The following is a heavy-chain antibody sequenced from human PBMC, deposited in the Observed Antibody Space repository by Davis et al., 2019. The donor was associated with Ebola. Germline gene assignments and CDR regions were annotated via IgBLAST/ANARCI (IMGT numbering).Heavy chain of an antibody. D-gene: IGHD1-26*01. CDR2: ISSSGGTT. V-gene: IGHV3-48*02. Sequence: PGGSLRPSCITSGFTFTANSMNWVRQAPGKGLEWISYISSSGGTTYYADFVQGRFTISRDNAKKSLYLQMNSLRDEDTAVYYCVRASSGSYYSVFDNWGQGSLVTVTS. J-gene: IGHJ4*02. CDR1: GFTFTANS. CDR3: VRASSGSYYSVFDN.